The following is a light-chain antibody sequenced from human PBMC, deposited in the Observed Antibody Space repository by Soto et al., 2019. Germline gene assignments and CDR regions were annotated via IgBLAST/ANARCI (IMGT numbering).Light chain of an antibody. CDR2: GTS. CDR3: QQRINWPLT. V-gene: IGKV3D-20*02. J-gene: IGKJ4*01. CDR1: QSLSSSY. Sequence: EIVLTQSPGTLSLSPGERATLSCRASQSLSSSYLAWYQQKPGQAPRLLIYGTSIRATGIPARFSGSGSGTDFTLTISSLEPEDFAVYYCQQRINWPLTFGGGTKVDIK.